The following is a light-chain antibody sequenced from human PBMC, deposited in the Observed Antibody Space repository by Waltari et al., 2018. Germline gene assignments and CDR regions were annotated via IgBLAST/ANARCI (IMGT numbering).Light chain of an antibody. CDR3: TSYTSSSSSAYVV. J-gene: IGLJ2*01. CDR2: DVR. CDR1: SSDVGGYKY. V-gene: IGLV2-14*03. Sequence: QSALTQPASVSGSPGQSITISCTGTSSDVGGYKYVSWYHHHPGKAPKLMRYDVRKRPSGFANRCSGSKSGNTASLAISGLQSEDEADYYCTSYTSSSSSAYVVFGGGTKLTVL.